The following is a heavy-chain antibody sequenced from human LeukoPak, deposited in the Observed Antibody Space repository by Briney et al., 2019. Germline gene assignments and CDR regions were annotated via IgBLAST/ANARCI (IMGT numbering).Heavy chain of an antibody. CDR1: GYTFTSYG. CDR2: ISAYNGNT. D-gene: IGHD5-24*01. V-gene: IGHV1-18*01. J-gene: IGHJ4*02. Sequence: ASVKVSCKASGYTFTSYGISWVRQAPGQGLEWMGWISAYNGNTNYAQKLQGRATMTTDTSTSTAYMELRSLRSDDTAVYYCARVPPDGYNTLIDYWGQGTLVTVSS. CDR3: ARVPPDGYNTLIDY.